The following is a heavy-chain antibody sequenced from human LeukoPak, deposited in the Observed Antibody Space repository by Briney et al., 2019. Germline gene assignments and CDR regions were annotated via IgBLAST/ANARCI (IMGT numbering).Heavy chain of an antibody. J-gene: IGHJ5*02. Sequence: GGSLRLSCAASGFIFSTYSMNWVRQAPGKGLEWVSSISSSSTYIYYADSLKGRFTISRDNAKKSLYLQMNSLRVEDTAVYYCATAGRVAATGAWFDPWGQGTLVTVSS. D-gene: IGHD2-15*01. CDR1: GFIFSTYS. V-gene: IGHV3-21*01. CDR3: ATAGRVAATGAWFDP. CDR2: ISSSSTYI.